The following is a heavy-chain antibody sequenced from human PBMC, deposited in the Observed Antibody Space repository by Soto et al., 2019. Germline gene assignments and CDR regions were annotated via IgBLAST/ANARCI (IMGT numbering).Heavy chain of an antibody. CDR3: TTRGDYDFWSGYYLFSAFHI. V-gene: IGHV3-15*07. CDR1: GFTFCNAW. Sequence: GYLRLSCAASGFTFCNAWMNCVRQAPGKGLEWVGRIKSKTDGGTTDYAAPVKGRFTISRDDSKNTLYLQMNSLKTEDTAVYYCTTRGDYDFWSGYYLFSAFHIWGQGTMVTVS. J-gene: IGHJ3*02. D-gene: IGHD3-3*01. CDR2: IKSKTDGGTT.